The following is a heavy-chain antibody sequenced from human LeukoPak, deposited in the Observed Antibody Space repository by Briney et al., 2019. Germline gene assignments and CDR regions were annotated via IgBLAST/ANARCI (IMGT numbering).Heavy chain of an antibody. V-gene: IGHV3-9*01. CDR1: GFTFDDYA. D-gene: IGHD1-26*01. Sequence: GGSLRLSCAASGFTFDDYAMHWVRQAPGKGLEWVSGISWNSGSIGYADSVKGRFTISRDNAKNSLYLQMNSLRAEDTALYYCVKASSGSYYVSDYWGQGTLVTVSS. CDR3: VKASSGSYYVSDY. J-gene: IGHJ4*02. CDR2: ISWNSGSI.